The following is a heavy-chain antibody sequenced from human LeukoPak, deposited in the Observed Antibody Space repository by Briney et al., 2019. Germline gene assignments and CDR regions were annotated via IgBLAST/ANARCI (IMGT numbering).Heavy chain of an antibody. CDR2: MNPNSGNT. D-gene: IGHD6-13*01. CDR1: GYTFTSYD. V-gene: IGHV1-8*01. Sequence: GASVKVSCKASGYTFTSYDINWVRQATGQGLEWMGWMNPNSGNTGYAQKFQGRVTMNRNTSISTAYMELSSLRSEDTAVYYCASMTAAAGTRPFDYWGQGTLVTVSS. CDR3: ASMTAAAGTRPFDY. J-gene: IGHJ4*02.